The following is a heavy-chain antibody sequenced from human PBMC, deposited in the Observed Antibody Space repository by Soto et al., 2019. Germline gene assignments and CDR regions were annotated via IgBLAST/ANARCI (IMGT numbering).Heavy chain of an antibody. V-gene: IGHV1-2*04. CDR3: AREYNCTNGVCYTYFDY. CDR2: INPNSGGT. Sequence: RASVKVSCKASGCTFTGYYMHWVRQAPGQGLEWMGWINPNSGGTNYAQKFQGWVTMTRDTSISTAYMELSRLRSDDTAVYYCAREYNCTNGVCYTYFDYWGQGTLVTVSS. CDR1: GCTFTGYY. D-gene: IGHD2-8*01. J-gene: IGHJ4*02.